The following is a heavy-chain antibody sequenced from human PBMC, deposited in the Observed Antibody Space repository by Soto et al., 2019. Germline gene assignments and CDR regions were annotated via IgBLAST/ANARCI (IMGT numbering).Heavy chain of an antibody. CDR1: GFTFSDHY. CDR3: ACDPYYYASGY. Sequence: LRLSCSASGFTFSDHYMTWIRQAPGKGLEWVAKISGSGATTHYADSVKGRFIVSRDNSKNSVYLQMDTLGVDDTAVYFCACDPYYYASGYWGQGTLVTVSS. D-gene: IGHD3-10*01. J-gene: IGHJ4*02. V-gene: IGHV3-11*01. CDR2: ISGSGATT.